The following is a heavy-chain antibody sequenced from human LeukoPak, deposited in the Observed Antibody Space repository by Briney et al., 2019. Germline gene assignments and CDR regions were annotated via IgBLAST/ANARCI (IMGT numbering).Heavy chain of an antibody. J-gene: IGHJ5*02. CDR3: ARFLRGASWFDP. V-gene: IGHV1-2*02. CDR1: GYTFTCYY. CDR2: INPNSGGT. D-gene: IGHD3-10*01. Sequence: ASVKVSCKASGYTFTCYYMHWVRQAPGQGLEWMGWINPNSGGTNYAQKFQGRVIMTRDTSISTAYMELSRLRSDDTAVYYCARFLRGASWFDPWGQGTLVTVSS.